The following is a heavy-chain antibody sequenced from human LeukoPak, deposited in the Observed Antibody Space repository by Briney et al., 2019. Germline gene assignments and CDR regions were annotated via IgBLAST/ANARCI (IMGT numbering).Heavy chain of an antibody. D-gene: IGHD3-10*01. CDR1: GYTFTGYY. CDR3: ARNALWFGESHLDY. V-gene: IGHV1-2*02. J-gene: IGHJ4*02. CDR2: INPHSGGT. Sequence: GASVKVSCKASGYTFTGYYIHWVRQAPGQGLEWMGWINPHSGGTNYAQKFQGRVTMTRDTSISTAYMELSRLRSDDTAVYYCARNALWFGESHLDYWGQGTLVTVSS.